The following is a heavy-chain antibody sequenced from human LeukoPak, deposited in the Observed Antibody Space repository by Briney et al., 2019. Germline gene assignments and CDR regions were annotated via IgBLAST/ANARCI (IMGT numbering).Heavy chain of an antibody. CDR2: ASYDGSNK. CDR3: ATTQGIYSTPYFFDY. Sequence: GGSLRLSCAASGFGFSSYALHWVRQAPGKGLEWVAVASYDGSNKYYADSVKGRFTISRDNSKNTLYLQMNSLRAEDTALYYCATTQGIYSTPYFFDYWGQGTLVTVSS. V-gene: IGHV3-30-3*01. J-gene: IGHJ4*02. D-gene: IGHD4-11*01. CDR1: GFGFSSYA.